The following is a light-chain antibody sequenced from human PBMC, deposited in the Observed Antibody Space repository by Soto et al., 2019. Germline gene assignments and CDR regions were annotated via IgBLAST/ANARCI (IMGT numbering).Light chain of an antibody. CDR1: RSDVGAYNY. CDR2: DVS. J-gene: IGLJ3*02. Sequence: QSALTQPRSVSGSPGQSVTISCSGTRSDVGAYNYVSWYQQYSGKAPKLLIHDVSQRPSGVPDRFSGSKSGNTASLTISGLQGDDEGDYYCSSYAGSYTWVFGGGTQLTVL. CDR3: SSYAGSYTWV. V-gene: IGLV2-11*01.